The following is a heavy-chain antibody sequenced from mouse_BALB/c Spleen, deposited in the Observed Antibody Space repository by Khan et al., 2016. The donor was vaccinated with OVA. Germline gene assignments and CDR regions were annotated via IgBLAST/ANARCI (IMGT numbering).Heavy chain of an antibody. D-gene: IGHD2-1*01. CDR3: ARDGTRSNCAKDC. CDR1: GYSITSHYA. CDR2: ISYSGST. V-gene: IGHV3-2*02. Sequence: LQESGPCLVKPSQSLSLTCTVTGYSITSHYAWNCIRQSPGNKLEWMGYISYSGSTNYNPSLKSRISITRDTPKNQFFLQLNSVTTEDTATYTFARDGTRSNCAKDCWGQGTSVTVSS. J-gene: IGHJ4*01.